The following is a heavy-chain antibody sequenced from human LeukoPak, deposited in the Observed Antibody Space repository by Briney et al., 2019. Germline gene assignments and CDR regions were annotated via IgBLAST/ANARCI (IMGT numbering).Heavy chain of an antibody. D-gene: IGHD3-22*01. Sequence: SETLSLTCAVYGGSFSGYYWSWIRQHPGKGLEWIGYIYYSGSTYYNPSLKSRVTISVDTSKNQFSLKPSSVTAADTAVYYCARVVYYDSSGWIDYWGQGTLVTVSS. CDR2: IYYSGST. CDR1: GGSFSGYY. J-gene: IGHJ4*02. CDR3: ARVVYYDSSGWIDY. V-gene: IGHV4-31*11.